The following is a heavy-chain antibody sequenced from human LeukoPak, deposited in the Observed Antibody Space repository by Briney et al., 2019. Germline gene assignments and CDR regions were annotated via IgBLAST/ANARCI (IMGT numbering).Heavy chain of an antibody. V-gene: IGHV1-2*02. Sequence: ASVKVSCKASGYTFTGYYMHWVRQAPGQGLEWMGWINPNSGGTNYAQKFQGRVAMTRDTSISTAYMELSRLRSDDTAVYYCARTSSSSEEYYYYYGMDVWGQGTTVTVSS. D-gene: IGHD6-6*01. CDR1: GYTFTGYY. CDR2: INPNSGGT. CDR3: ARTSSSSEEYYYYYGMDV. J-gene: IGHJ6*02.